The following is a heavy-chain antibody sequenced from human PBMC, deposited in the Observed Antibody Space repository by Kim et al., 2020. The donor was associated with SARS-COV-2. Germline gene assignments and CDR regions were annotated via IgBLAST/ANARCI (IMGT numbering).Heavy chain of an antibody. V-gene: IGHV4-31*02. D-gene: IGHD7-27*01. J-gene: IGHJ4*02. CDR3: ARGMDWGSAFDY. Sequence: YSTPSLKSRVTISVDASKNQFSLKLSSVTAADTAVYYCARGMDWGSAFDYWGQGTLVTVSS.